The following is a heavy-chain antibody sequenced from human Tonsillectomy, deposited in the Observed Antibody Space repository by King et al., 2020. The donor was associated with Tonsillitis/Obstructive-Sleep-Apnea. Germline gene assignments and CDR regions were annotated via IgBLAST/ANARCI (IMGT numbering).Heavy chain of an antibody. CDR2: ISYDGSNK. CDR3: AKNIKLGIYSPGDFDL. Sequence: VQLVESGGGVVQPGRSLRLSCAASGFTFSSCAMHWVRQAPGKGLEWVAFISYDGSNKYYADSVKGRFTIFRDNSKNTLYLQMNSLRAEDTAVYYCAKNIKLGIYSPGDFDLWGRGTLVTVSS. D-gene: IGHD7-27*01. J-gene: IGHJ2*01. CDR1: GFTFSSCA. V-gene: IGHV3-30*18.